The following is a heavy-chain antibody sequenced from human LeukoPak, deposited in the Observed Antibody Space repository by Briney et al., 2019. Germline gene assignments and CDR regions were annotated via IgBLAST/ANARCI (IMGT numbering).Heavy chain of an antibody. V-gene: IGHV4-39*02. Sequence: SETLSLTCTVSGGSISSSSYYWGWIRQPPGTGLEWIGSIYYSGSTYYNPSLKSRVTISVDTSKNQFSLKLSSVTAADTAVYYCARDREGRGVLYSYYYYMDVWGKGTTVTISS. CDR3: ARDREGRGVLYSYYYYMDV. CDR2: IYYSGST. CDR1: GGSISSSSYY. D-gene: IGHD3-10*01. J-gene: IGHJ6*03.